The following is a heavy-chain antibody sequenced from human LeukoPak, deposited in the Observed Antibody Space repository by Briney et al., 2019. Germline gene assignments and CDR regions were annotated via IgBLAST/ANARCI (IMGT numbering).Heavy chain of an antibody. D-gene: IGHD4-11*01. J-gene: IGHJ5*02. CDR1: GGSFSGYY. V-gene: IGHV4-34*01. CDR2: INHSGST. CDR3: ARVIKAGYSNYVGWFDP. Sequence: PSETLSLTCAVCGGSFSGYYWSWIRQPPGKGLEWIGEINHSGSTNYNPSLKSRVTISVDTSKNQFSLKLSSVTAADTAVYYCARVIKAGYSNYVGWFDPWGQGTLVTVSS.